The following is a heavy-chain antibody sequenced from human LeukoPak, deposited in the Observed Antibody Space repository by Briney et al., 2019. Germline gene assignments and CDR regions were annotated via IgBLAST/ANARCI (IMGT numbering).Heavy chain of an antibody. V-gene: IGHV3-72*01. CDR1: GFTFSDHY. CDR2: TRNKANSYTT. CDR3: ATGVPQDYYHYMDV. J-gene: IGHJ6*03. D-gene: IGHD1-1*01. Sequence: PGGSLRLSCAASGFTFSDHYMDWVRQAPGKGLEWVGRTRNKANSYTTEYAASVKGRFTISRDDSKNSLYLQMNSLKTEDTAVYYCATGVPQDYYHYMDVWGKGTTVTVSS.